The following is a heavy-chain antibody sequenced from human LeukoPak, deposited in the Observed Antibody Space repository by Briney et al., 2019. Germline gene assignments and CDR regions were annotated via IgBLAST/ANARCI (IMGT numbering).Heavy chain of an antibody. Sequence: ASVKVSCKASGYTFTGYYMHWVRPAPGQGLEWMGWINPNSGGTNYAQKFQGRVTMTRDTSISTAYMELSRLRSDDTAVYYCARQGGSGYYYGMDVWGQGTTVTVSS. CDR3: ARQGGSGYYYGMDV. CDR2: INPNSGGT. CDR1: GYTFTGYY. J-gene: IGHJ6*02. D-gene: IGHD2-15*01. V-gene: IGHV1-2*02.